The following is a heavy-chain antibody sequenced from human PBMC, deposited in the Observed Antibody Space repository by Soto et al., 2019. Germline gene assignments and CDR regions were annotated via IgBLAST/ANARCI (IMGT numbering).Heavy chain of an antibody. CDR3: AKGGLCGGECFSFFDS. V-gene: IGHV1-69*01. J-gene: IGHJ4*02. CDR2: VIPLFGTA. D-gene: IGHD2-21*01. Sequence: QVQLVQSGAEVKKPGSSVKVSCKASGGTFTSYAISWVRRAPGQGLEWMGGVIPLFGTANYAPNIQDRVTITADASTSTAYMELSGLRSEDTAVYYCAKGGLCGGECFSFFDSWGQGTLVTVSS. CDR1: GGTFTSYA.